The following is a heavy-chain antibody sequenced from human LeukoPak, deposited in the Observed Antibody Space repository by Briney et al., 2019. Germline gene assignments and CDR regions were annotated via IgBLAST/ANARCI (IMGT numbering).Heavy chain of an antibody. D-gene: IGHD1-20*01. CDR3: AKVGKAARIIGTTSRYYYYYMDV. V-gene: IGHV3-23*01. CDR1: GFTFSSYS. CDR2: ISGSGTST. J-gene: IGHJ6*03. Sequence: QPGGSQRLSCAASGFTFSSYSMNWVRQAPGKGLEWVSTISGSGTSTYYADSVKGRFTISRDNSKNTLYLQMNSLRAEDTAVYYCAKVGKAARIIGTTSRYYYYYMDVWGKGTTVTISS.